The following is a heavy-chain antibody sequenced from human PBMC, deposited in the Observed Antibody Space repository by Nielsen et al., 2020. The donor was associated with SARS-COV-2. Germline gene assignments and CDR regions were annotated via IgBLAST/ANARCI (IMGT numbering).Heavy chain of an antibody. CDR1: GFTFSSYS. J-gene: IGHJ4*02. Sequence: GGSLRLSCAASGFTFSSYSMNWVRQAPGKGLEWVSSISSSSSYIYYADSVKGRFTISRDNAKNSLYLQMNSLRAEDTALYYCATAPMDYYDSSGYYHRDYWGQGTLVTVSS. CDR3: ATAPMDYYDSSGYYHRDY. CDR2: ISSSSSYI. D-gene: IGHD3-22*01. V-gene: IGHV3-21*04.